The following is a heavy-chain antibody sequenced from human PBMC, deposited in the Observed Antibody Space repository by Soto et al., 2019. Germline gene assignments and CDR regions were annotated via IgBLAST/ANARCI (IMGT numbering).Heavy chain of an antibody. CDR1: GGSISSYY. J-gene: IGHJ6*02. CDR3: ARVLTGGVRYYGMDV. CDR2: IYYSGST. Sequence: QVQLQESGPGLVKPSETLSLTCTVSGGSISSYYWSWIRQPPGKGLEWIGYIYYSGSTNYNPSLKSRVTISVDTSKNQFSLKLSSVTAADTAVYYCARVLTGGVRYYGMDVWGQGTTVTVSS. D-gene: IGHD3-10*01. V-gene: IGHV4-59*01.